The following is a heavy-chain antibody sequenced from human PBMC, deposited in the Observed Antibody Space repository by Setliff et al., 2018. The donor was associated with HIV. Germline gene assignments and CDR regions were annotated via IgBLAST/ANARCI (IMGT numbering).Heavy chain of an antibody. CDR2: IIPILGVA. J-gene: IGHJ1*01. CDR1: GGTFSSYA. D-gene: IGHD3-22*01. CDR3: ARGGGSSYLYHSRGSEYFQY. Sequence: SVKVSCKASGGTFSSYAINWVRQAPGQGLEWMGGIIPILGVAHHAQKFQGRVTITVDKSTSTAYMGLRSLRSEDTAVYYCARGGGSSYLYHSRGSEYFQYWGQGALVTVSS. V-gene: IGHV1-69*10.